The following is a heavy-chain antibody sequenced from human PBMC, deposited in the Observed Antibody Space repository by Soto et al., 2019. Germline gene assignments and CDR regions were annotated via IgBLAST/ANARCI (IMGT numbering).Heavy chain of an antibody. V-gene: IGHV4-38-2*01. Sequence: PSETLSLTCGVSGYSISSGYYWGWIRQLPGKGLEWIGNIYHSGSTYYNPSLKSRVTISVDTSKNQFSLKLTSVTAADTAVYQCARVKPSSYGMDVWGQGTTVTVSS. CDR1: GYSISSGYY. J-gene: IGHJ6*02. CDR2: IYHSGST. CDR3: ARVKPSSYGMDV.